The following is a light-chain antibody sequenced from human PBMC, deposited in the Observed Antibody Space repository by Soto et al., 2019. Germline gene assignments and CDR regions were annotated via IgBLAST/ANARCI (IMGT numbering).Light chain of an antibody. CDR1: QSVSSSF. J-gene: IGKJ2*01. Sequence: ELLLTQSPGTLSLSPGERATLSCRASQSVSSSFLAWYQQKPGQAPRLLIYGASTRATGVADRFTGSGSGTDFTLTISSLEPEDFAVYYCQQYGSPYTFGRGTRVEIK. CDR3: QQYGSPYT. V-gene: IGKV3-20*01. CDR2: GAS.